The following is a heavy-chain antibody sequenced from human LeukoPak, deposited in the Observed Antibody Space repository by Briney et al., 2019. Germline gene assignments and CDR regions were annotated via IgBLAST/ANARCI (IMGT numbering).Heavy chain of an antibody. CDR3: ARERMAWISPTRDHYYYYGMDV. Sequence: SVKVSCKASGGTFSGYAISWVRQAPGQGLEWMGRIIPIFGIANYAQKFQGRVTITADKSTSTAYMELSSLRSEDTAVYYCARERMAWISPTRDHYYYYGMDVWGQGTTVTVFS. CDR2: IIPIFGIA. D-gene: IGHD5-12*01. CDR1: GGTFSGYA. V-gene: IGHV1-69*04. J-gene: IGHJ6*02.